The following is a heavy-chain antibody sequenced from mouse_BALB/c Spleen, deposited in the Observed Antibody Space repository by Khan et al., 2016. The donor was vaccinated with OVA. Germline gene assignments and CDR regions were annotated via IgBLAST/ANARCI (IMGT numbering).Heavy chain of an antibody. CDR3: ARGVRLTY. V-gene: IGHV3-2*02. J-gene: IGHJ3*01. Sequence: ESGPGLVKPSQSLSLTCTVTGYSITSDYAWNWIRQFPGNKLEWMGYINYSGSTSYHPSLKSRISINRDTSKNQFFPQLNSLTTEDTATYYCARGVRLTYWGQGTLVTVSA. CDR2: INYSGST. CDR1: GYSITSDYA.